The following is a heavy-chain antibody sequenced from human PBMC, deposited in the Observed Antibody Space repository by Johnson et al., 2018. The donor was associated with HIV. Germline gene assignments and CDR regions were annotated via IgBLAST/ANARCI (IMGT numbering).Heavy chain of an antibody. Sequence: VQLVESGGGVLRPVGSLRLSCAASGFTFDDYGMTWVRQATGKGLEWVSAIGTAGDTYYPGSVKGRFTISRENAKNSLYLQMNSLRAGDTAVYYCAREPALVGANGGWGAFDIWGQGTLVTVSS. CDR3: AREPALVGANGGWGAFDI. V-gene: IGHV3-13*01. D-gene: IGHD1-26*01. CDR1: GFTFDDYG. CDR2: IGTAGDT. J-gene: IGHJ3*02.